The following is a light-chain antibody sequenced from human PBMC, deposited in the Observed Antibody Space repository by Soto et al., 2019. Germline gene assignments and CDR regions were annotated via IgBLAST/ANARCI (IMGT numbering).Light chain of an antibody. CDR2: EVN. V-gene: IGLV2-8*01. CDR3: KSYEGSNIYV. Sequence: QSALTQPPSASGSPVQSVTISCTGTSSDVGGYNYVSWYQQHPGKAPKLMIYEVNKRPSAVPDRFSGSKSGNTASLTVSGLQAEDEADYYCKSYEGSNIYVFGTGTKLTVL. J-gene: IGLJ1*01. CDR1: SSDVGGYNY.